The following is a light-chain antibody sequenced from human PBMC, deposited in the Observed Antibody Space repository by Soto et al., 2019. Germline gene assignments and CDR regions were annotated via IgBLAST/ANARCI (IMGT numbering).Light chain of an antibody. CDR1: QSISNW. CDR2: DAS. CDR3: QQYNSYPLT. Sequence: DIQMTQSPSTLSAYVGDRVTITCRARQSISNWLAWYQQKPGKAPKLLIYDASNLESGVPPRFSGSGSGSEFTLTISSLQPDDFATYYCQQYNSYPLTFGGGTKVDIK. J-gene: IGKJ4*01. V-gene: IGKV1-5*01.